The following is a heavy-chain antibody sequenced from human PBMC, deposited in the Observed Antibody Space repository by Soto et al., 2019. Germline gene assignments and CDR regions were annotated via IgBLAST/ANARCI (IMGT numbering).Heavy chain of an antibody. J-gene: IGHJ4*02. CDR2: ISYDGSNK. CDR1: GFTFSSYA. Sequence: QVQLVESGGGVVQPGRSLRLSCAASGFTFSSYAMHWVRQAPGKGLEWVAVISYDGSNKYYADSVKGRFTISRDNSKNTLYLQMNSLRAEDTAVYYCARDLRVAGKGDYLGQGTLVTVSS. D-gene: IGHD6-19*01. V-gene: IGHV3-30-3*01. CDR3: ARDLRVAGKGDY.